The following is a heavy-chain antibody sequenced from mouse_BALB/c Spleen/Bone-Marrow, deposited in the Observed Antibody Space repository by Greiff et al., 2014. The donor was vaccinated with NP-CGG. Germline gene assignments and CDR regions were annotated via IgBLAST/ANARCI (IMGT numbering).Heavy chain of an antibody. J-gene: IGHJ3*01. Sequence: VKLQQPGGGLVKSGGSLKLSCAASGFSFNSYGMSWVRQTPEKRLEWVATISGGGSYTFYPDSVKGRFTISRDNAKNNLYLQLSSLRSEDTALYYCARHAYYDQTEVSFVYWGQGTLVTVSA. D-gene: IGHD2-4*01. CDR2: ISGGGSYT. CDR3: ARHAYYDQTEVSFVY. CDR1: GFSFNSYG. V-gene: IGHV5-9-2*01.